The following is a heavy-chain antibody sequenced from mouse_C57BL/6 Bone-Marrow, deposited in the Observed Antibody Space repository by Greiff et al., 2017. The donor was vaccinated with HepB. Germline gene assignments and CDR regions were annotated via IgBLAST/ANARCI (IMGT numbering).Heavy chain of an antibody. V-gene: IGHV1-69*01. CDR3: ARGLGYYGNSWFAY. Sequence: QVQLQQPGAELVMPGASVKLSCKASGYTFTSYWMHWVKQRPGQGLEWIGEIDPSDSYTNYNQKFKGKSTLTVDKSSSTAYMQLSSLTSEDSAVYYCARGLGYYGNSWFAYWGQGTLVTVSA. CDR2: IDPSDSYT. J-gene: IGHJ3*01. CDR1: GYTFTSYW. D-gene: IGHD2-1*01.